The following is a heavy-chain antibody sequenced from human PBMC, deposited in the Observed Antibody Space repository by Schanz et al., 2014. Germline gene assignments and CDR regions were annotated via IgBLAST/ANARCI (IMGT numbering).Heavy chain of an antibody. V-gene: IGHV1-18*01. CDR2: ITAYNGDT. CDR3: ARAKRFGDMDV. Sequence: QVQLVQSGAEVKKPGASVKVSCKASGYTFSSYGITWVRQAPGQGLEWMGWITAYNGDTNYALKLQGRVTMTTDTSTSTAYMELRNLRSDDTAVYYCARAKRFGDMDVWGQGTTVTVSS. CDR1: GYTFSSYG. J-gene: IGHJ6*02. D-gene: IGHD3-10*01.